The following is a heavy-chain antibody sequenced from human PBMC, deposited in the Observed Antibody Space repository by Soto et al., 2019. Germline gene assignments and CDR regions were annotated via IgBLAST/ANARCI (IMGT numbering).Heavy chain of an antibody. Sequence: GASVKVSCKASGGTFSSYAISWVRQAPGRGLEWMGGIIPIFGTANYAQKFQGRVTITADKSTSTAYMELSSLRSEDTAVYYCASADTAMASFDYWCQGTLVTVSS. CDR1: GGTFSSYA. V-gene: IGHV1-69*06. CDR3: ASADTAMASFDY. D-gene: IGHD5-18*01. J-gene: IGHJ4*02. CDR2: IIPIFGTA.